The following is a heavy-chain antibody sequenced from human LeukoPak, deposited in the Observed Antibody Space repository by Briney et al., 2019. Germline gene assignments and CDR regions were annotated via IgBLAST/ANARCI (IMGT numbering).Heavy chain of an antibody. CDR3: ARTSADYGSGSYEDY. D-gene: IGHD3-10*01. Sequence: GGSLRLSCAASGFTFSSYAMSWVRQAPGKGLEWVSAISGSGGSTYYADSVKGRFTISRDNSKNTLYLQMNSLRAEDTAVYYCARTSADYGSGSYEDYWGQGTLVTVSP. J-gene: IGHJ4*02. CDR2: ISGSGGST. CDR1: GFTFSSYA. V-gene: IGHV3-23*01.